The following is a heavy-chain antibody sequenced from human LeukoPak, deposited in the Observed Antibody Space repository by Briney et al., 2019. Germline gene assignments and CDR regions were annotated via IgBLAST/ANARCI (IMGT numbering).Heavy chain of an antibody. CDR1: GGSFSGYY. D-gene: IGHD1/OR15-1a*01. J-gene: IGHJ5*02. Sequence: SETLSFTCAVYGGSFSGYYWSWIRQPPGKGLEWIGEINHSGSTNYNPSLKSRVTISVDTSKNQFSLKLSSVTAADTAVYYCARGTSTNKNWFDPWGQGTLVTVSS. V-gene: IGHV4-34*01. CDR2: INHSGST. CDR3: ARGTSTNKNWFDP.